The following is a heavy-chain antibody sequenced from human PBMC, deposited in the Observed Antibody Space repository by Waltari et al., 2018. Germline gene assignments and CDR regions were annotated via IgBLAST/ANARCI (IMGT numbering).Heavy chain of an antibody. D-gene: IGHD3-22*01. CDR3: AKVSYYYDSSGYLDY. CDR2: ISWNSGSI. Sequence: GKGLEWVSGISWNSGSIGYADSVKGRFTISRDNAKNSLYLQMNSLRAEDTALYYCAKVSYYYDSSGYLDYWGQGTLVTVSS. V-gene: IGHV3-9*01. J-gene: IGHJ4*02.